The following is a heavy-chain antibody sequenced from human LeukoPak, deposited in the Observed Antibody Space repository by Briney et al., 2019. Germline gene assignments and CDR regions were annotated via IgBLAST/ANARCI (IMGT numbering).Heavy chain of an antibody. V-gene: IGHV4-4*07. D-gene: IGHD3-22*01. J-gene: IGHJ3*02. CDR3: ARDTHISLIVVGDAFEI. CDR1: GGSVRSYY. CDR2: IYTSGTS. Sequence: SETLSLTCTVSGGSVRSYYWSWIRQPAGKGLEWIGQIYTSGTSNYNPSLKSRLTMSVDTSKSQVSLKLSSVTAADTAVYYCARDTHISLIVVGDAFEIWGQGTMVTVSS.